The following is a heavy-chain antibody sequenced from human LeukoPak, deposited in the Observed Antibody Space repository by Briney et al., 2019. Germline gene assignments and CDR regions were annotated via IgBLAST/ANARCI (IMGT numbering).Heavy chain of an antibody. V-gene: IGHV1-69*04. CDR2: IIPILGIA. J-gene: IGHJ5*02. Sequence: SVKVSCEASGGTFSSYAISWVRQAPGQGLEWMGRIIPILGIANYAQKFQGRVTITADKSTSTAYMELSSLRSEDTAVYYCARTCSGGSCSTPNWFDPWGQGTLVTVSS. D-gene: IGHD2-15*01. CDR3: ARTCSGGSCSTPNWFDP. CDR1: GGTFSSYA.